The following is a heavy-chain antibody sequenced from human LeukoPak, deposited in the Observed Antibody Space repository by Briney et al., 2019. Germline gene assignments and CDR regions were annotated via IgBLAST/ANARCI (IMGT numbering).Heavy chain of an antibody. Sequence: ASVKVSCKVSGYTITELSMHWVRQAPGKGLEWMGGFDPEDGETIYAQKFQGRVTMTEDTSTDTAYMELSSLRSEDTAVYYCATDGTGVITGTTRFRRGDAFDIWGQGTMVTVSS. CDR2: FDPEDGET. CDR3: ATDGTGVITGTTRFRRGDAFDI. J-gene: IGHJ3*02. CDR1: GYTITELS. V-gene: IGHV1-24*01. D-gene: IGHD1-7*01.